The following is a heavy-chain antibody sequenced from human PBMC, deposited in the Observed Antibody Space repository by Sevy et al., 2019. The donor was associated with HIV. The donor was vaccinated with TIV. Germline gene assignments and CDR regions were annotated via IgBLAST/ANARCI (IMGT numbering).Heavy chain of an antibody. CDR1: GFTFSKYS. J-gene: IGHJ4*02. V-gene: IGHV3-23*01. CDR3: AREGCTKPHDY. CDR2: LSFGCGEI. D-gene: IGHD2-8*01. Sequence: GGSLRLSCVASGFTFSKYSMSWVRQPPGKGLEWVSTLSFGCGEINYADSVKGRFTISRDNSKSSVYLQMNNRRPEDTAVYYCAREGCTKPHDYWGQGTLVTVSS.